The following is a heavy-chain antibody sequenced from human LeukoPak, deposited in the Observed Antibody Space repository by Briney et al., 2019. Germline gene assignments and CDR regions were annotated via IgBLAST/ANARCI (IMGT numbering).Heavy chain of an antibody. V-gene: IGHV3-7*01. CDR3: ARGRSSDGGGPTYFDY. CDR2: IQQDGSEK. J-gene: IGHJ4*02. D-gene: IGHD5-24*01. Sequence: GGSLRLSCAACGLTFSRYGMSWVRQAPGKGLEWVANIQQDGSEKYYVDSVKGRFTLHRENAKNSLYVQMNSLRAEDTSVYLSARGRSSDGGGPTYFDYWGQGTLVTVPS. CDR1: GLTFSRYG.